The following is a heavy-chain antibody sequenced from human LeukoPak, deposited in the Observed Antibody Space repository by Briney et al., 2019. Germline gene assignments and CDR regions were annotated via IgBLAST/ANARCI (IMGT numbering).Heavy chain of an antibody. CDR1: GGSISSYY. CDR3: ARSLTMIVVFDY. V-gene: IGHV4-59*01. Sequence: SETLSLTCTVSGGSISSYYWSWIRQPPGKGLKWIGYIYYSGSTNYNPSLKSRVTISVDTSKNQFSLKLSSVTAADTAVYYCARSLTMIVVFDYWGQGTLVTVSS. D-gene: IGHD3-22*01. CDR2: IYYSGST. J-gene: IGHJ4*02.